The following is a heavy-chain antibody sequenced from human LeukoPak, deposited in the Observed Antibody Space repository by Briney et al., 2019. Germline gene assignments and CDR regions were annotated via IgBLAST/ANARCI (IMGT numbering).Heavy chain of an antibody. CDR2: IYYSGST. Sequence: SETLSLTCTVSGGSISSSSYYWGWIRQPPGKGLEWIGSIYYSGSTYYNPSLKSRVTISVDTSKNQFSLKLSSVTAADTAVYYCARLRGDSSPDYWGQGTLVTVSS. CDR1: GGSISSSSYY. CDR3: ARLRGDSSPDY. D-gene: IGHD6-19*01. J-gene: IGHJ4*02. V-gene: IGHV4-39*01.